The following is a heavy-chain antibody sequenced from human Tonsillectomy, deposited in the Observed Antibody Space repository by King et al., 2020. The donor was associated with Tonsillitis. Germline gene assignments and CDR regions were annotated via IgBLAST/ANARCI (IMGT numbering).Heavy chain of an antibody. V-gene: IGHV4-59*01. J-gene: IGHJ6*02. CDR2: IYYSGST. D-gene: IGHD3-22*01. CDR1: GGSISSFY. CDR3: AREVPRYYYGSSDDYYYGMDV. Sequence: VQLQESGPGLVKPSETLSLTCIVSGGSISSFYWSWIRQPPGKGLEWIGYIYYSGSTNYNPSLKSRVTISVDTSKNQFSLKLSSVTAADTAVYYCAREVPRYYYGSSDDYYYGMDVWGQGTTVTVSS.